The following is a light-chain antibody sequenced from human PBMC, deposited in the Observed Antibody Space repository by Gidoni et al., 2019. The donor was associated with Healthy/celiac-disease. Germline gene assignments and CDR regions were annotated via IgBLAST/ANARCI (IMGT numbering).Light chain of an antibody. CDR2: GAS. Sequence: EIVMTQSPATLSVSPGERATLSCRASQSVSSNLAWYQQKPGQAPRLLIYGASTRATGIPARFSGSGSGTEFTLTISSLQSEDFAVYYCQQYNNWPQLTFGEGPRWRSN. CDR1: QSVSSN. J-gene: IGKJ4*01. CDR3: QQYNNWPQLT. V-gene: IGKV3-15*01.